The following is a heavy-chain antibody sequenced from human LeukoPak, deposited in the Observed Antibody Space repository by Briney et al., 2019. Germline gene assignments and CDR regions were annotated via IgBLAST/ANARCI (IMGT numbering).Heavy chain of an antibody. D-gene: IGHD3-10*01. CDR3: AKERNYYGSGSSTDFDF. V-gene: IGHV3-74*01. CDR2: IHSDGSGT. CDR1: GFTFSSYW. J-gene: IGHJ4*02. Sequence: TGGSLRLSCAASGFTFSSYWMHWVRQAPGKGLVWVSRIHSDGSGTSYADSVRGRFTISRDNAKNTVNLQMNSLRAEDTAVYYCAKERNYYGSGSSTDFDFWGQGTLVTVSS.